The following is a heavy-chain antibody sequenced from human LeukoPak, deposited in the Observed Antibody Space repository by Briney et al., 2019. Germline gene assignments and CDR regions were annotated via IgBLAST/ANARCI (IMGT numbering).Heavy chain of an antibody. CDR1: GFTLNDYA. CDR3: TKGVRSGTYYNCFDP. V-gene: IGHV3-43*02. CDR2: ISGDGDST. Sequence: GGSLRLSCVVSGFTLNDYALHWVRQAPGKGLEWISLISGDGDSTYYADSVKGRFTISRDNSKNSLYLQMSSPRAEDTALYYCTKGVRSGTYYNCFDPWGQGTLVTVSS. J-gene: IGHJ5*02. D-gene: IGHD1-26*01.